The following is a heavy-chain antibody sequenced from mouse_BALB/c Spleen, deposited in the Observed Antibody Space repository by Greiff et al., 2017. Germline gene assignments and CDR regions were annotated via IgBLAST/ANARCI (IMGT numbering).Heavy chain of an antibody. Sequence: ESGPGILQPSQTLSLTCSFSGFSLSTSGMSVGWIRQPSGKGLEWLAHIWWNDDKYYNPALKSRLTISKDTSNNQVFLKIASVVTADTATYYCARIARPYGNYYFDYWGQGTTLTVSS. J-gene: IGHJ2*01. CDR2: IWWNDDK. V-gene: IGHV8-11*01. CDR3: ARIARPYGNYYFDY. D-gene: IGHD2-1*01. CDR1: GFSLSTSGMS.